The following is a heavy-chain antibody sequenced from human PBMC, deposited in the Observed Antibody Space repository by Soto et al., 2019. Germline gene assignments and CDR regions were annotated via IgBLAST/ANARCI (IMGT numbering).Heavy chain of an antibody. CDR2: IIPIFGTA. D-gene: IGHD2-15*01. Sequence: QVQLVQSGAEVKKPGSSVKVSCKASGGTFSSYAISWVRQAPGQGLEWMGGIIPIFGTANYAQKFQGRVTXXAXEXXSTAYMELSSLRSEDTAVYYCARDGCSGGSCSFDYWGQGTLVTVSS. J-gene: IGHJ4*02. V-gene: IGHV1-69*12. CDR3: ARDGCSGGSCSFDY. CDR1: GGTFSSYA.